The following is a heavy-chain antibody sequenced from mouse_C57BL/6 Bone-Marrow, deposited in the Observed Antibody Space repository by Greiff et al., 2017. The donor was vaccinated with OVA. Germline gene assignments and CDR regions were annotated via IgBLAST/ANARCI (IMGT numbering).Heavy chain of an antibody. CDR3: ASGSYYSNAGDY. CDR1: GYTFTSYW. J-gene: IGHJ2*01. CDR2: IYPGSGST. Sequence: QVQLQQPGAELVKPGASVKMSCKASGYTFTSYWITWVKQRPGQGLEWIGDIYPGSGSTNYNEKFKSKATLTVDTSSSTAYMQLSSLTSEDAAVYYCASGSYYSNAGDYWGQGTTLTVSS. V-gene: IGHV1-55*01. D-gene: IGHD2-5*01.